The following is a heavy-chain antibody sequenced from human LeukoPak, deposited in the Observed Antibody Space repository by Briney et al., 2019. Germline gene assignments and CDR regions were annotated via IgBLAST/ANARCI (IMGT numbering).Heavy chain of an antibody. J-gene: IGHJ4*02. D-gene: IGHD5-24*01. CDR3: ARGGRDGYPPVGYFDY. V-gene: IGHV3-53*01. CDR1: GFTVSSNY. Sequence: GGSLRLSCAASGFTVSSNYMSWVRQAPGKGLEWVSVIYSGGSTYYADSVKGRFTISRDNSKNTLYLQMNSLRAEDTAVYYCARGGRDGYPPVGYFDYWGQGTLVTVSS. CDR2: IYSGGST.